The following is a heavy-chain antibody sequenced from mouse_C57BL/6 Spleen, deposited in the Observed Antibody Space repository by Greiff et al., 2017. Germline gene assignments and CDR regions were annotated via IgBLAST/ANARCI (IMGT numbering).Heavy chain of an antibody. D-gene: IGHD4-1*01. J-gene: IGHJ2*01. CDR3: ARRSGSPWFYFDY. CDR2: IYPRSGNT. CDR1: GYTFTSYG. Sequence: VQLQQSGAELARPGASVKLSCKASGYTFTSYGISWVKQRTGQGLEWIGEIYPRSGNTYYNEKFKGKATLTADKSSSTAYMELRSLTSADSAVYFCARRSGSPWFYFDYWGQGTTLTVSS. V-gene: IGHV1-81*01.